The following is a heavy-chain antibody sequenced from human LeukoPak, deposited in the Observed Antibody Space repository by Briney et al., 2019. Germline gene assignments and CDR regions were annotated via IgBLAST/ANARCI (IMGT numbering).Heavy chain of an antibody. D-gene: IGHD3-10*01. CDR1: GGSFSGYY. J-gene: IGHJ6*02. CDR2: INHSGSN. Sequence: SETLSLTCAVYGGSFSGYYWSWIRQPPGKGLEWIGEINHSGSNNYNPSLKSRVTISVDTSKNQFSLKLSSETAADTAVYYGARAYGSGAVGYYYYGMDVWGQGTTVTVSS. V-gene: IGHV4-34*01. CDR3: ARAYGSGAVGYYYYGMDV.